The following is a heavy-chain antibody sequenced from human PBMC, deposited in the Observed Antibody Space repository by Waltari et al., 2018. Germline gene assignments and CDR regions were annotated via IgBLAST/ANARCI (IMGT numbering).Heavy chain of an antibody. CDR1: NGSINNFY. CDR3: ARGGLRYYDSGSQPYNWFGP. D-gene: IGHD3-10*01. J-gene: IGHJ5*02. CDR2: AYFSGTT. Sequence: QVQLQESGPGLVKPSETLSLTCTVSNGSINNFYWSRLRQPPGKGLEWIGYAYFSGTTTYNPSLKSRVTISVDTSKNQFSLKLTSVTAADTATYYCARGGLRYYDSGSQPYNWFGPWGQGIMVSVSS. V-gene: IGHV4-59*01.